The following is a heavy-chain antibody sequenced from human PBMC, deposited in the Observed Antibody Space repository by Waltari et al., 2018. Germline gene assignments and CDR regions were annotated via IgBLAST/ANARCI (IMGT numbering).Heavy chain of an antibody. CDR3: ARVSRPHYDNSGAYYEY. CDR2: MSFDGNNK. J-gene: IGHJ1*01. V-gene: IGHV3-30-3*01. CDR1: GFDFGSYA. D-gene: IGHD3-22*01. Sequence: EQLLESGGGVVQPGRSLRLSCAASGFDFGSYAMHWVRQAPGKGLEWVAFMSFDGNNKYFGDSVRGRFSISRDNSKNTLFLDLNSLRVEDTAVYYCARVSRPHYDNSGAYYEYWGQGTLVTVSS.